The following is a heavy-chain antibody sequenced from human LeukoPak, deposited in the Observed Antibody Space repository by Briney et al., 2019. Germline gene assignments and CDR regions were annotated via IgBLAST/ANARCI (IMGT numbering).Heavy chain of an antibody. V-gene: IGHV3-21*01. CDR1: GFTFSSYA. CDR2: ISSSSSHL. CDR3: ARVVDYDFWSGYLSSMDV. Sequence: GGSLRLSCAASGFTFSSYAMSWVRQAPGKGLEWVSSISSSSSHLYYTDSVKGRFTISKDNAKNSLYLQMNSLRAEDTAVYYCARVVDYDFWSGYLSSMDVWGKGTTVTVSA. D-gene: IGHD3-3*01. J-gene: IGHJ6*04.